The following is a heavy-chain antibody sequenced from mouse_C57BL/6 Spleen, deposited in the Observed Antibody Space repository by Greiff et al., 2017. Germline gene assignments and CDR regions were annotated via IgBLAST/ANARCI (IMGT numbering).Heavy chain of an antibody. J-gene: IGHJ1*03. V-gene: IGHV2-3*01. D-gene: IGHD2-4*01. Sequence: QVQLLQSGPGLVAPSQSLSITCTVSGFSLTSYGVSWVRQPPGKGLEWLGVIWGDGSTNYHSALISRLSISKDNSKSQVFSKKNRQQTDGTATYYYAKINYCDYDGDWYFAVWGTGTTVTVSS. CDR2: IWGDGST. CDR3: AKINYCDYDGDWYFAV. CDR1: GFSLTSYG.